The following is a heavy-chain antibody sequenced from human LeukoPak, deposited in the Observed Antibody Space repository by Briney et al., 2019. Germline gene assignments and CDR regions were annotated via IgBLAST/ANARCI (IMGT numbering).Heavy chain of an antibody. CDR2: INHSGST. CDR3: AREPYSNCYYGMDV. V-gene: IGHV4-34*01. Sequence: SETLSLTCAVYGGSFSGYYWSWIRQPPGKGLEWIGEINHSGSTNYNPSLKSRVTISVDTSKNQFSLKLSSVTAADTAVYYCAREPYSNCYYGMDVWGQGTTVTVSS. J-gene: IGHJ6*02. D-gene: IGHD4-4*01. CDR1: GGSFSGYY.